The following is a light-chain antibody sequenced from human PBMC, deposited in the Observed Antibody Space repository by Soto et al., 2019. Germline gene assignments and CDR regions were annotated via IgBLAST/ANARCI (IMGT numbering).Light chain of an antibody. J-gene: IGLJ1*01. CDR2: EVT. Sequence: QSVLTQPPSASGSPGQSVTISCTGTSGDIGGYNYVSWFQHHPGKAPKLMIYEVTERPSGVPDRFFGSKSGNTASLTVSGLQAEDEADYSCSSYAGTNTRYVFGTGTKLTVL. V-gene: IGLV2-8*01. CDR1: SGDIGGYNY. CDR3: SSYAGTNTRYV.